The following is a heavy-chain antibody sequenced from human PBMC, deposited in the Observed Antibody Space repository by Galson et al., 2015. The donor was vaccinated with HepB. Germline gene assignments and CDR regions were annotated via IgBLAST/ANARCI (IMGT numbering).Heavy chain of an antibody. CDR2: IYPGDPDT. Sequence: QSGAEVKKPGESLKISCKGSGYRFSSYWIAWVRQMPGKGMEWMGIIYPGDPDTRYSPSFQGQVTISADKSISTAYLQWSSLKASDSAMYYCARHGGYSTGWYITAIDYWGQGTPVTVSS. V-gene: IGHV5-51*01. J-gene: IGHJ4*02. CDR3: ARHGGYSTGWYITAIDY. D-gene: IGHD6-13*01. CDR1: GYRFSSYW.